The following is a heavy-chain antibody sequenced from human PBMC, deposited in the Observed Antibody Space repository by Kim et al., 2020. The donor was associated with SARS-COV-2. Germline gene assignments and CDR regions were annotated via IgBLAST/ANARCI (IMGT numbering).Heavy chain of an antibody. CDR2: IYYSGST. V-gene: IGHV4-39*01. Sequence: SETLSLTCTVSGGSISSSSYYWGWIRQPPGKGLKWIGSIYYSGSTYYNPSLKSRVTISVDTSKNQFSLKLSSVTAADTAVYYCARMGRVIVATITYRNLDYWGQGTLVTVSS. CDR3: ARMGRVIVATITYRNLDY. CDR1: GGSISSSSYY. J-gene: IGHJ4*02. D-gene: IGHD5-12*01.